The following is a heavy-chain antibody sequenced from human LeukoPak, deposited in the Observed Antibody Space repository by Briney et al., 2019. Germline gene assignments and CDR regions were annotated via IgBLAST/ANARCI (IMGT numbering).Heavy chain of an antibody. V-gene: IGHV3-48*04. J-gene: IGHJ6*03. CDR2: ISSSSSTI. Sequence: GGSLRLSCAASGFTFSSYSMNWVRQAPGKGLEWVSYISSSSSTIYYADSVKGRFTISRDNAKNSLYLQMNSLRAEDTAVYYCARRGFGDYVLAHYYYYYMDVWGKGTTVTVSS. CDR3: ARRGFGDYVLAHYYYYYMDV. D-gene: IGHD4-17*01. CDR1: GFTFSSYS.